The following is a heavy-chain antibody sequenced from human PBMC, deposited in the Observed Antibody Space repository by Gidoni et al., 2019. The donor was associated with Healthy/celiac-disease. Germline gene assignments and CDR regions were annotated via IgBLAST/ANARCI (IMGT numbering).Heavy chain of an antibody. CDR2: IIPIFATA. D-gene: IGHD5-12*01. Sequence: QVQLVQSGAEVKTPGSSVKVSCKASGGTFSSYVISWVRQAPGQGLEWMGGIIPIFATANYAQKFQGRVTISADKSTSTAYMELRSLRSEDTAVYYCAFDRDGYNGYWGQGTLVTVSS. J-gene: IGHJ4*02. CDR1: GGTFSSYV. CDR3: AFDRDGYNGY. V-gene: IGHV1-69*06.